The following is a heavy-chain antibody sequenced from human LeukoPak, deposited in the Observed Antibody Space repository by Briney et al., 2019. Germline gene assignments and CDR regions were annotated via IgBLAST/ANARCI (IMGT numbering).Heavy chain of an antibody. J-gene: IGHJ4*02. CDR1: GFTFSSYW. Sequence: PGGALRLSCAASGFTFSSYWMSWVRQAPGKGLEGVANIKQDGSEKYYVDSVKGRFTISRDNPKNSLYLQMNSLRPEDTAIYYCAKLFESGTYNNFFHYWGQGTLVSVSS. CDR2: IKQDGSEK. V-gene: IGHV3-7*03. CDR3: AKLFESGTYNNFFHY. D-gene: IGHD3-10*01.